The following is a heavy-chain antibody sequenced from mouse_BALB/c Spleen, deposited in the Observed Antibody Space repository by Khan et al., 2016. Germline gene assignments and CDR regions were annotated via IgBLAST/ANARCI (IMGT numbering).Heavy chain of an antibody. Sequence: VQLQESGAELMKPGASVKISCKATGYTFSSNWIEWVKQRPGHGLEWIGEILPGSGSTKYNNKFKGKATVTAETSSNTAYKQLRSLTSADSDVSVSARGVDSTYFEYWGLGITLTVSS. J-gene: IGHJ2*01. D-gene: IGHD2-5*01. CDR3: ARGVDSTYFEY. CDR1: GYTFSSNW. V-gene: IGHV1-9*01. CDR2: ILPGSGST.